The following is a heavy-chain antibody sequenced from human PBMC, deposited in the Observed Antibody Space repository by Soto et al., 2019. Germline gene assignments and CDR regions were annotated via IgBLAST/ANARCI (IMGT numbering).Heavy chain of an antibody. Sequence: GASVKVSCKASGYIFTNNDVSWVRQATGQGLEWMGWMNPGSGDTGYAQKFQGRVTMTRNISIATAYMELSSLRADDTAIYYCARMASFGSLNWFDPRGQGTLVTVSS. CDR3: ARMASFGSLNWFDP. D-gene: IGHD5-18*01. CDR2: MNPGSGDT. V-gene: IGHV1-8*01. J-gene: IGHJ5*02. CDR1: GYIFTNND.